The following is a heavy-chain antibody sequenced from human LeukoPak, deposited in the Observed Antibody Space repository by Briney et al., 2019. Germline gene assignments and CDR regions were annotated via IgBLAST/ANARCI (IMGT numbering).Heavy chain of an antibody. J-gene: IGHJ6*03. D-gene: IGHD3-22*01. Sequence: SVKVSCKASGYTFTGYYMHWVRQAPGQGLEWMGGIIPTFGTANYAQKFQGRVTITTDESTSTGYMELSSLRSEDTAVYYCARGHYYSSGAYWGNDYYYYMSVWGKGTTATVSS. CDR3: ARGHYYSSGAYWGNDYYYYMSV. CDR2: IIPTFGTA. CDR1: GYTFTGYY. V-gene: IGHV1-69*05.